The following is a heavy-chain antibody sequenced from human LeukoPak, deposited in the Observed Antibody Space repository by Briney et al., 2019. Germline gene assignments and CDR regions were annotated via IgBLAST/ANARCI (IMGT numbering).Heavy chain of an antibody. CDR2: IYYSGST. J-gene: IGHJ5*02. Sequence: PSETLSLTCTVSGGSMSSYYWSWIRQPPGKGLEWIGYIYYSGSTNYNPSLKSRVTISVDTSKNQFSLKLSSLTAADTAVYYCARDLEYSSSRWFDPWGQGTLVTVSS. V-gene: IGHV4-59*01. CDR1: GGSMSSYY. D-gene: IGHD6-6*01. CDR3: ARDLEYSSSRWFDP.